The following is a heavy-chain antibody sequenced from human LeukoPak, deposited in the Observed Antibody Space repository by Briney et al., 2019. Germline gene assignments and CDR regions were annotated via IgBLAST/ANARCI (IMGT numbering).Heavy chain of an antibody. Sequence: PSETLSLTCTVSGGSISSYYWHWIRQPPGKGLEWIGYIYYSGSTNYNPSLKSRVTISVDTSKNQFSLKLSSVTAADTAVYYCARAKGAAARFDPWGQGTLVTVSS. V-gene: IGHV4-59*01. CDR2: IYYSGST. CDR1: GGSISSYY. D-gene: IGHD2-2*01. CDR3: ARAKGAAARFDP. J-gene: IGHJ5*02.